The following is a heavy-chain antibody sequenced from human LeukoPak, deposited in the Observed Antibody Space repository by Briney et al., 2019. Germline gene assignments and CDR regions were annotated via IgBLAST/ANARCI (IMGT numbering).Heavy chain of an antibody. V-gene: IGHV3-30*18. J-gene: IGHJ4*02. CDR1: GFSFSSYG. Sequence: GGSLRLSCAASGFSFSSYGMHWVRQAPGKGLEWVAVISYDGSNKYYADSVKGRFTISRDNSKNTLYLQMNSLRAEDTAVYYCANLLRWEPYWGQGTLVTVSS. CDR3: ANLLRWEPY. D-gene: IGHD4-23*01. CDR2: ISYDGSNK.